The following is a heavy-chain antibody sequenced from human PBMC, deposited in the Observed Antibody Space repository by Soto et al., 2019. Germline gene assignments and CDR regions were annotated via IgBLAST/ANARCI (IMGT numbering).Heavy chain of an antibody. V-gene: IGHV4-31*03. CDR2: IYYSGST. CDR1: GGSISSGGYY. Sequence: KPSETLSLTCTVSGGSISSGGYYWSWIRQHPGKGLEWIGYIYYSGSTYYNPSLKSRVTISVDTSKNQSSLKLSSVTAADTAVYYCARALRIPNWFDPWGQGTLVTVSS. CDR3: ARALRIPNWFDP. J-gene: IGHJ5*02.